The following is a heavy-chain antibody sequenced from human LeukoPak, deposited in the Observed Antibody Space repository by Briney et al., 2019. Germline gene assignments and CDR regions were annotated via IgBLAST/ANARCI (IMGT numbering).Heavy chain of an antibody. CDR1: GFTFSSYA. V-gene: IGHV3-30-3*01. D-gene: IGHD6-19*01. Sequence: QSGGSLRHSCAASGFTFSSYAMHWVRQAPGKGLEWVAVISYDGSNKYYADSVKGRFTISRDNSKNTLYLQMNSLRAEDTAVYYCAKDLHSSGWYFQHWGQGTLVTVSS. J-gene: IGHJ1*01. CDR3: AKDLHSSGWYFQH. CDR2: ISYDGSNK.